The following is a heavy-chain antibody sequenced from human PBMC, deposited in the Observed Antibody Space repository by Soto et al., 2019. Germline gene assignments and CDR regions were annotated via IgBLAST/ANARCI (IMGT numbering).Heavy chain of an antibody. CDR2: IKQDGSEK. Sequence: EVQLVESGGGLVQPGGSLRLSCAASGFTFSSYWMSWVRQAPGKGLEWVANIKQDGSEKYYVDSVKGRFTISRDNAKNSLYLQMNSLRAEDTAVYYCARDSQWLPIGVGAFDIWGQVTMVTVSS. V-gene: IGHV3-7*01. CDR3: ARDSQWLPIGVGAFDI. CDR1: GFTFSSYW. J-gene: IGHJ3*02. D-gene: IGHD6-19*01.